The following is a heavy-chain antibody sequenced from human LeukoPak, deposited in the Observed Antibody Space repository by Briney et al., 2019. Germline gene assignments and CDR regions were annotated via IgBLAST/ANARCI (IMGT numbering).Heavy chain of an antibody. CDR2: MNPNSGNT. V-gene: IGHV1-8*01. CDR1: GYTFTSYD. CDR3: VGELFESVGDDDAFDI. J-gene: IGHJ3*02. D-gene: IGHD1-26*01. Sequence: GASVKVSCKASGYTFTSYDINWVRQATGQGLEWMGWMNPNSGNTGYAQKFQSRVTMTRNTSISTAYMELSSLRSEDTAVYYCVGELFESVGDDDAFDIWGQGTMVTVSS.